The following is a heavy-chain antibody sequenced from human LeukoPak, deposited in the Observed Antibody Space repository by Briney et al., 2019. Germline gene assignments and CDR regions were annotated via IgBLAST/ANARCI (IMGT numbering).Heavy chain of an antibody. Sequence: SETLSLTCTVSGGSISSYYWSWFRQPPGKGLEWIGYIYYSGSTNYNPSLKSRVTISVDTSKNQFSLKLSSVTAADTAVYYCAAQQLVRSYFDYWGQGTLVTVSS. J-gene: IGHJ4*02. CDR3: AAQQLVRSYFDY. CDR1: GGSISSYY. CDR2: IYYSGST. D-gene: IGHD6-6*01. V-gene: IGHV4-59*01.